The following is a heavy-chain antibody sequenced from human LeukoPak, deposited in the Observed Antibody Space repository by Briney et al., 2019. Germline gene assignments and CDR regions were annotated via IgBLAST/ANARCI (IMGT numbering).Heavy chain of an antibody. D-gene: IGHD4-17*01. V-gene: IGHV4-39*01. CDR2: IYYTRST. CDR1: GGTISSRSYY. J-gene: IGHJ4*01. CDR3: ARAPGTTFDY. Sequence: SETLSLTCTVSGGTISSRSYYWGWIRQPPGKGLEWIGSIYYTRSTYYNPSLKTRVTISVDTSKNQFSLKLTSVTAADTAVYYCARAPGTTFDYWGHGNMVTVSS.